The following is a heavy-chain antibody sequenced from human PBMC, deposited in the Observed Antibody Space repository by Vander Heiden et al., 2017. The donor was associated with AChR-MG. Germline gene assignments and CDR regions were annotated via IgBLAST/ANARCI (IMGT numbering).Heavy chain of an antibody. CDR3: AKDAGTGFGRGHFGMDV. J-gene: IGHJ6*02. V-gene: IGHV3-23*01. CDR2: ISGSGGST. D-gene: IGHD6-13*01. CDR1: GFTFSSSA. Sequence: EVQLLESGGGLVQPGESLRLSCAASGFTFSSSAMSWVRQAPGKGLEWVSAISGSGGSTYYADSVKGRFTISRDNSKNTLYLQVNSLRAEDTAVYYCAKDAGTGFGRGHFGMDVWGQGTTVTVSS.